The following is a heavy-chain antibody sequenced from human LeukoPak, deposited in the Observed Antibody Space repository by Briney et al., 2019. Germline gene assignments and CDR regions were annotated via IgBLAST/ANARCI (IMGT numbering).Heavy chain of an antibody. V-gene: IGHV3-48*01. CDR3: TRDHNYAFDN. CDR1: GFPFIEYS. D-gene: IGHD1-1*01. Sequence: GGSLRLSCTASGFPFIEYSMNWVRQAPGKGLEWISYIGIDSGNTKYADSVRGRFTISADKAKNSLYLQMNSLRVEDTAVYYCTRDHNYAFDNWGQGTLVSVSS. CDR2: IGIDSGNT. J-gene: IGHJ4*02.